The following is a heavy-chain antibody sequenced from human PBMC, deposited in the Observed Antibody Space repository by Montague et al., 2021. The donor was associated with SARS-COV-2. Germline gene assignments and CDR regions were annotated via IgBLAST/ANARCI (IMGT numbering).Heavy chain of an antibody. J-gene: IGHJ6*03. CDR3: ARERRIAARQWFYYYYYMDV. V-gene: IGHV4-61*02. CDR1: GGSISSGSYY. D-gene: IGHD6-6*01. CDR2: IYTSGST. Sequence: TLPLTCTVSGGSISSGSYYWSWIRQPAGKGLEWIGRIYTSGSTNYNPSLKSRVTISVDTSKNQFSLKLSSVTAADTAVYYCARERRIAARQWFYYYYYMDVWGKGATVTVSS.